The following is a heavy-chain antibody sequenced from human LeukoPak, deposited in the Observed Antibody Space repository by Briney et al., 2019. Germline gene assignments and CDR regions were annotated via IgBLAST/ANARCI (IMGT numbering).Heavy chain of an antibody. V-gene: IGHV4-59*04. CDR2: IYYSGST. J-gene: IGHJ5*02. D-gene: IGHD3-3*01. CDR1: GGSISSYY. CDR3: ARVNPYDFWSGYSSNWFDP. Sequence: PSETLSLTCTVSGGSISSYYWSWIRQPPGKGLEWIGYIYYSGSTYYNPSLKSRVTISVDTSKNQFSLKLSSVTAADTAVYYCARVNPYDFWSGYSSNWFDPWGQGTLVTVSS.